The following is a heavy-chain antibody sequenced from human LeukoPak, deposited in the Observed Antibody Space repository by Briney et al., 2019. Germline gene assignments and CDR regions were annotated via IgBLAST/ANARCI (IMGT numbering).Heavy chain of an antibody. D-gene: IGHD2-2*01. V-gene: IGHV3-33*01. J-gene: IGHJ4*02. CDR3: ARESAYCSRTSCHFDY. Sequence: GGSLRLSCAASGFTFSSYGMHWVRQAPGKGLEWVAVIWYDGSNKYYAESVKGRFTISRDNSKNTLYLQMNSLRAEDTAVYYCARESAYCSRTSCHFDYWGQGTLVTVSS. CDR2: IWYDGSNK. CDR1: GFTFSSYG.